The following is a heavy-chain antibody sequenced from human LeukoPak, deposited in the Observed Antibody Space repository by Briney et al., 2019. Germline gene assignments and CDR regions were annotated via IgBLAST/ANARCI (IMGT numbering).Heavy chain of an antibody. Sequence: ASVKVSCKASGYTFTSYGISWVRQAPGQGLEWMGWISAYNGNTNYAQKLQGRVTMTTDTSTSTAYMELRSLRSDDTAVYCCARSYYYDSSGYHYDYWGQGTLVTVSS. J-gene: IGHJ4*02. V-gene: IGHV1-18*01. D-gene: IGHD3-22*01. CDR1: GYTFTSYG. CDR3: ARSYYYDSSGYHYDY. CDR2: ISAYNGNT.